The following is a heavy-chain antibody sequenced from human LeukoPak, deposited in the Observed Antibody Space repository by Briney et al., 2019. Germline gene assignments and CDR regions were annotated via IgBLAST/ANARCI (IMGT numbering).Heavy chain of an antibody. CDR2: ISGSGGST. V-gene: IGHV3-23*01. Sequence: AGGSLRLSCAASGFTFSSYAMSWVRQAPGKGLEWVSAISGSGGSTYYADSVKGRFTISRDNSKNTLYLQMNSLRAEDTAVYYCAKVMGKPQQQLVQSYDAFDIWGQGTMVTVSS. CDR1: GFTFSSYA. CDR3: AKVMGKPQQQLVQSYDAFDI. J-gene: IGHJ3*02. D-gene: IGHD6-13*01.